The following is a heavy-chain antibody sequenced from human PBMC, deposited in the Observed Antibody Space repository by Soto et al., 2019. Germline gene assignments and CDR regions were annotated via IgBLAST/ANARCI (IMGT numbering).Heavy chain of an antibody. CDR2: VSYRGTNK. J-gene: IGHJ3*02. D-gene: IGHD1-1*01. CDR1: GFTFSNYG. CDR3: AKDGWMSTIRGDAFSI. Sequence: QVQLVESGGAVVQPGRSLRLSCVASGFTFSNYGMHWVRQAPGKGLEWVAFVSYRGTNKYHADSVKGRFTISRDDSRNTVYLQMNSLRAEDTAVYFCAKDGWMSTIRGDAFSIWGQGTGDTVSS. V-gene: IGHV3-30*18.